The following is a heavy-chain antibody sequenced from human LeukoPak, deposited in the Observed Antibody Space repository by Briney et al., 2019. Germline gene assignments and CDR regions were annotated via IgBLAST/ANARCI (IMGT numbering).Heavy chain of an antibody. J-gene: IGHJ4*02. CDR1: GGSISSGGYS. CDR2: ISHSGST. D-gene: IGHD6-13*01. Sequence: SQTLSLTCAVSGGSISSGGYSWSWIRQPPGKGLEWIGYISHSGSTHYNPSLKSRVTISVDTSKNQFSLKLSSVTAADTAVYYCARGRTGYSSPIDYWGQGTLVTVSS. V-gene: IGHV4-30-2*01. CDR3: ARGRTGYSSPIDY.